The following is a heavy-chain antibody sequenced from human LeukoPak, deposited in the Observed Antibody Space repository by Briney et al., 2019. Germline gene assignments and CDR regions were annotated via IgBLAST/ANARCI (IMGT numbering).Heavy chain of an antibody. CDR3: AKSPSGRSRISRFDY. CDR1: GFTFSSYG. Sequence: PGRSLRLSCAASGFTFSSYGMHWVRQAPGKGLEWVAVISYDGSNKYYADSVNGRFTISSDNSKNTLSLQMNSLRAEDTAVYYCAKSPSGRSRISRFDYWGQGILVTVSS. V-gene: IGHV3-30*18. D-gene: IGHD1-26*01. CDR2: ISYDGSNK. J-gene: IGHJ4*02.